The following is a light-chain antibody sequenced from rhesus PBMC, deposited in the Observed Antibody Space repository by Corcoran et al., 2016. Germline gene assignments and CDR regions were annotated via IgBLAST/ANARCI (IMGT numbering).Light chain of an antibody. Sequence: DIQMTQSPSSLSASVGDTVTITCRARQGISSYLNWFQQKPGQDPKLLIYAATTWQSGVPSMFSGSGSGTDFTLTISSLQPEDFATYYWQQYKSYPYSFGQGTKVEIK. J-gene: IGKJ2*01. V-gene: IGKV1-28*02. CDR1: QGISSY. CDR2: AAT. CDR3: QQYKSYPYS.